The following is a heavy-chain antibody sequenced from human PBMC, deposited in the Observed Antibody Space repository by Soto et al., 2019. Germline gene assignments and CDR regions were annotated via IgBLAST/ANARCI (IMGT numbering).Heavy chain of an antibody. CDR1: RFSLSSRGVG. CDR2: IYWDDDK. Sequence: XGPTLVNPTQTLQLACTFSRFSLSSRGVGVGCIRQPPGKALEWLALIYWDDDKRYSPSLKSRLTITKDTSKNQVVLTMTNMDPVDTATYYCAHSTCSSSSPIYYFDYWGQGTLATVSS. V-gene: IGHV2-5*02. D-gene: IGHD6-6*01. CDR3: AHSTCSSSSPIYYFDY. J-gene: IGHJ4*02.